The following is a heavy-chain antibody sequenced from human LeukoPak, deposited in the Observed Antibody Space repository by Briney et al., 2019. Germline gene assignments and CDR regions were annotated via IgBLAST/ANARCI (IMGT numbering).Heavy chain of an antibody. V-gene: IGHV3-33*01. CDR1: GFTFSSYG. CDR2: IWYDGSNK. Sequence: GRSLRLSCAASGFTFSSYGMHWVRQAPGKGLEWVAVIWYDGSNKYYADSVKGRFTISRDNSKNTLYLQMNSLRAEDTAVYYCARDHTIFGQNWFDPWGQGTLVTVFS. J-gene: IGHJ5*02. CDR3: ARDHTIFGQNWFDP. D-gene: IGHD3-3*01.